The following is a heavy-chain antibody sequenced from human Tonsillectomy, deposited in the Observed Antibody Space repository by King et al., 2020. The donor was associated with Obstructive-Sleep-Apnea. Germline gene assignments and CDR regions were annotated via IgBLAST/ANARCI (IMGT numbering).Heavy chain of an antibody. V-gene: IGHV3-13*01. D-gene: IGHD3-10*01. Sequence: VQLVESGGGLVQPGGSLRLSCAASGFTFSSYDMHWVRHATGNGLEWVSGIGTAGDTYYPGSVKGRFTISRENAKNSLYLQMNSLRAGDTAVYYCARVLGSGSYDYYYYGMDVWGQGTTVTVSS. CDR1: GFTFSSYD. CDR2: IGTAGDT. CDR3: ARVLGSGSYDYYYYGMDV. J-gene: IGHJ6*02.